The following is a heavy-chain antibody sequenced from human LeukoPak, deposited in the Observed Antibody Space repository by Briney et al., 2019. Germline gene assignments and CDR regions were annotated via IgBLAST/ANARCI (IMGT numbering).Heavy chain of an antibody. D-gene: IGHD3-16*01. V-gene: IGHV5-51*01. CDR2: IYPADSTA. Sequence: GGALEISFQASGCRFTTYWIGWGRPGAGKGGGWGGIIYPADSTAKYSPSFQGQVTISVDKSISTAYLQWSSLKASDTAMYYCARQPGDPYYYYYYMDVWGKGTTVTVSS. CDR1: GCRFTTYW. J-gene: IGHJ6*03. CDR3: ARQPGDPYYYYYYMDV.